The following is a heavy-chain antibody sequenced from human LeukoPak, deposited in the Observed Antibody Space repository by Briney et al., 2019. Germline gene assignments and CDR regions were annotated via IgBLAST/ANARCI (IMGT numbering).Heavy chain of an antibody. D-gene: IGHD3-3*01. CDR3: AKEGYDFWSGYYRLFDY. Sequence: GGSLGLSCAASGFTFSSYAMSWVRQAPGKGLEWVSAISGSGGSTYYADSVKGRFTISRDNSKNTLYLQMNSLRAEDTAVYYCAKEGYDFWSGYYRLFDYWGQGTLVTVSS. J-gene: IGHJ4*02. CDR2: ISGSGGST. V-gene: IGHV3-23*01. CDR1: GFTFSSYA.